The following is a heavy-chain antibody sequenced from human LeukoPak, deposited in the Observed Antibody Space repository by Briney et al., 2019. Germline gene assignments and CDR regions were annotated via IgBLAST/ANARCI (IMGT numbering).Heavy chain of an antibody. CDR3: ARTQRGYNYGYQYYYYGLDV. Sequence: SETLSLTCSVSGGSITHYYWSWIRQPPGKGLEWIGYIYYSGSTNYNPSLKSRVAISVDTSKIRFSLKLSSVTAADTAVYYCARTQRGYNYGYQYYYYGLDVWGHGTTVTVSS. V-gene: IGHV4-59*01. J-gene: IGHJ6*02. CDR2: IYYSGST. D-gene: IGHD5-18*01. CDR1: GGSITHYY.